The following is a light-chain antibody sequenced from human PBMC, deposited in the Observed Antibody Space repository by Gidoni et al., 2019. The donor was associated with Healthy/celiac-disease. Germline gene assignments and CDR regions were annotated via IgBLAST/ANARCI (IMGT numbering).Light chain of an antibody. CDR3: QQRSNWPPIT. V-gene: IGKV3-11*01. CDR2: DAS. Sequence: EIGVTQSPATLSLSTGERATLSCRAIHSVSSYLAWYQQQPGQAPMLLIYDASNRATGIPARFSGSRSGTDFTLTIISLEPEDFAVYYCQQRSNWPPITFGQGTRLEIK. CDR1: HSVSSY. J-gene: IGKJ5*01.